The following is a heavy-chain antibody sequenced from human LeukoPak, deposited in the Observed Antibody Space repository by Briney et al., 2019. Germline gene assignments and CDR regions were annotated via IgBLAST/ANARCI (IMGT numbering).Heavy chain of an antibody. CDR3: AREVSVVPAAVGAFDI. Sequence: SVKVSCKASGGTFITYTISWVRQAPGQGLEWMGGIIPILGIANYAQKFQGRVTITADKSTSTAYMELSSLRSEDTAVYYCAREVSVVPAAVGAFDIWGQGTMVTVSS. CDR2: IIPILGIA. D-gene: IGHD2-2*01. CDR1: GGTFITYT. V-gene: IGHV1-69*04. J-gene: IGHJ3*02.